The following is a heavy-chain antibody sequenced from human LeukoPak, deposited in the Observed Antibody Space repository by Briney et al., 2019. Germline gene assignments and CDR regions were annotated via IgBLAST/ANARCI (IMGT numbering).Heavy chain of an antibody. J-gene: IGHJ3*02. CDR2: SSGDSRAI. Sequence: GGSLRLSCSASGFTFKTYSMNWVRQAPGKGLEWVSYSSGDSRAIYYADSVKGRFTISRDNAKNSPFLQMNSLRDEDTAVYYCARDYRYASDIWGQGTMVTVSS. V-gene: IGHV3-48*02. CDR3: ARDYRYASDI. CDR1: GFTFKTYS. D-gene: IGHD3-16*02.